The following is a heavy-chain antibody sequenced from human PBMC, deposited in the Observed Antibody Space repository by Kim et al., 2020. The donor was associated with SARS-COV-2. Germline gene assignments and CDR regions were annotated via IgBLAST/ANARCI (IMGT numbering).Heavy chain of an antibody. D-gene: IGHD6-13*01. V-gene: IGHV1-18*01. CDR3: ARELLQQQLICDY. Sequence: YAQKLQGRVTMTTDTSTSTAYMELRSLRSDDTAVYYCARELLQQQLICDYWGQGTLVTVSS. J-gene: IGHJ4*02.